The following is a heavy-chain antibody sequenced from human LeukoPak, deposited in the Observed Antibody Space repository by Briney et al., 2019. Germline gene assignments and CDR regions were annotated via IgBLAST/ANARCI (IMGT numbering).Heavy chain of an antibody. D-gene: IGHD2-2*01. V-gene: IGHV1-2*02. CDR2: INPNRGGT. J-gene: IGHJ4*02. CDR1: QYTFTAYY. CDR3: ARAAPVAHFDY. Sequence: ASVKVSCKASQYTFTAYYIHWVRQAPGHGLWWMGWINPNRGGTNYAQKFQGRVTMTRDTSISTAYMELSRLRSDDTAVFYCARAAPVAHFDYWGRGTLVTVSS.